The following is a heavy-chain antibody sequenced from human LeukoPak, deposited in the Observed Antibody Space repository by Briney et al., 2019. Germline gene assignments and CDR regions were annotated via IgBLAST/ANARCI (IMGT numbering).Heavy chain of an antibody. Sequence: GGSLRLSCAASGFTSDDYAMHWVRQAPGKGLEWVSLISWDGGSTYYADSVKGRFTISRDNAKNTLYLQMSSLTAEDTAVYYCARGSSGYGNFDYWGQGTLVTVSS. CDR2: ISWDGGST. CDR3: ARGSSGYGNFDY. J-gene: IGHJ4*02. V-gene: IGHV3-43D*03. D-gene: IGHD5-12*01. CDR1: GFTSDDYA.